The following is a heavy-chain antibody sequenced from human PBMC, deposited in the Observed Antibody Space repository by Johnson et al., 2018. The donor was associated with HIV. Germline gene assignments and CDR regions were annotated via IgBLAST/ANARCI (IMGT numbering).Heavy chain of an antibody. V-gene: IGHV3-48*01. CDR3: AGYKVVLWLSSRDADAFDI. Sequence: VQLVESGGGVVQPGRSLRLSCAASGFTFSSYAMPWVRQAPGKGLEWVAYIRSRGSTIYYADSVKGRFTISRDNDKNSLYLHMISLRAEDTALYDCAGYKVVLWLSSRDADAFDIWGQGTMVSVSS. D-gene: IGHD1-14*01. CDR1: GFTFSSYA. CDR2: IRSRGSTI. J-gene: IGHJ3*02.